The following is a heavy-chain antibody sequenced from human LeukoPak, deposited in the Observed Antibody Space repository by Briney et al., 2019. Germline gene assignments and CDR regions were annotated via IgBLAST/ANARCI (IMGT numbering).Heavy chain of an antibody. Sequence: SETLSLTCTVSGGSISSYYWSWIRQPPGKGLEWIGYIYYSGSTNYNPSLKSRVTISVGTSKNQFSLKLSSVTAADTAVYYCARGGSSGYYYVHLTNYFDYWGQGTLVTVSS. CDR2: IYYSGST. CDR1: GGSISSYY. V-gene: IGHV4-59*12. CDR3: ARGGSSGYYYVHLTNYFDY. J-gene: IGHJ4*02. D-gene: IGHD3-22*01.